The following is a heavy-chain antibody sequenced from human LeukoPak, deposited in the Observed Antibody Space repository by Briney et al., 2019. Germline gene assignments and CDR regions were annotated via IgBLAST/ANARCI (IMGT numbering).Heavy chain of an antibody. Sequence: PGGSLRLSCAASGFTFSNYAMHWVRQAPGKGLEFVSAITTNGGTTYYANSVKGRFTISRDNSKNTLYLHMGSLRAEDMAVYYCARGYVLLDYWGVGTLVTDSS. V-gene: IGHV3-64*01. CDR1: GFTFSNYA. D-gene: IGHD1-14*01. J-gene: IGHJ4*02. CDR3: ARGYVLLDY. CDR2: ITTNGGTT.